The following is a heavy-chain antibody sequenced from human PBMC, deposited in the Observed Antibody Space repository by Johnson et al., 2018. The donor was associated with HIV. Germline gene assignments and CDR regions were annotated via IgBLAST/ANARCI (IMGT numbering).Heavy chain of an antibody. J-gene: IGHJ3*02. CDR1: GFTFSSYD. Sequence: VQLVESGGGLVQPGGSLRLSCAASGFTFSSYDMHWVRQATGKGLEWVSAIGTAGDTYYPGSVKGRFTISRDNSKNTLYLQMNSLRAEDTAVYYCAREWIGHSSSWFRYAFDIWGQGTMVTVSS. CDR3: AREWIGHSSSWFRYAFDI. D-gene: IGHD6-13*01. V-gene: IGHV3-13*01. CDR2: IGTAGDT.